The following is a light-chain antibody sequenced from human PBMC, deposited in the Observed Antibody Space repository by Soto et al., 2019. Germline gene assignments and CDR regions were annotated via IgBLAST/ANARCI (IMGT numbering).Light chain of an antibody. Sequence: DIQMTQSPSSVSASVGDRVTITCRASQGIARVLGWYQQKPGKAPKILIFAASSLQSGVPSRVSASGSGTDFTLSISNLQPEDFATYYCQQAYSFPITFGQGTRLEI. CDR3: QQAYSFPIT. V-gene: IGKV1-12*01. CDR1: QGIARV. J-gene: IGKJ5*01. CDR2: AAS.